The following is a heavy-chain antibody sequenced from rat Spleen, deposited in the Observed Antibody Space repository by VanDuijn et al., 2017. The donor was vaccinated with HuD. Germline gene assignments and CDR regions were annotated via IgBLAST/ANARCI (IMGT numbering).Heavy chain of an antibody. CDR3: ARSAGVHYYLPFAD. J-gene: IGHJ3*01. Sequence: EVQLQESGPGPVKVSESLSLTCSVTGHSITSSYRWNWIRKFPGNKLEWMGYINSAGTTNYNPSLKSRISITRDTSKNHFFLQVNSVSSEDTATYYCARSAGVHYYLPFADWGQGTLVTASS. CDR1: GHSITSSYR. D-gene: IGHD1-1*01. CDR2: INSAGTT. V-gene: IGHV3-3*01.